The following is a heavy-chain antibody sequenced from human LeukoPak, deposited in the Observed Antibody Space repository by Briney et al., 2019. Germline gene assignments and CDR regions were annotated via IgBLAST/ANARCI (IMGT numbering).Heavy chain of an antibody. Sequence: GGSLRLSCAASGFTFSNAWMSWVRQAPGKGLEWVGRIKSKTDGGTTDYAAPVKGRFTISRDDSKNTLYLQMNSLKTEDTAVYYCTTDGSGSLLDAFDIWGQGTMVTVSS. CDR3: TTDGSGSLLDAFDI. CDR2: IKSKTDGGTT. D-gene: IGHD3-10*01. CDR1: GFTFSNAW. J-gene: IGHJ3*02. V-gene: IGHV3-15*01.